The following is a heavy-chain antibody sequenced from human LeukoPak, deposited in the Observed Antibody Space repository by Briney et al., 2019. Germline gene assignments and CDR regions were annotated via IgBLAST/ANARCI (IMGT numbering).Heavy chain of an antibody. CDR3: ARSGVRNSPVLYYYMDV. J-gene: IGHJ6*03. CDR2: TYYRSKWYN. CDR1: GDSVSSNSAA. D-gene: IGHD3-10*01. V-gene: IGHV6-1*01. Sequence: SQTLSLTCAISGDSVSSNSAAWNWIRQSPSRGLEWLGRTYYRSKWYNDYAVSVKSRITINPDTSKNQFPLQLNSVTPEDTAVYYCARSGVRNSPVLYYYMDVWGKGTTVTVSS.